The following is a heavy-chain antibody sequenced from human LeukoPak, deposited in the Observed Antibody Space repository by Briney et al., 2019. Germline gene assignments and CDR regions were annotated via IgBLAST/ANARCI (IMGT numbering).Heavy chain of an antibody. V-gene: IGHV3-30*18. CDR1: GFTFSCYG. Sequence: GGSLRLSCAASGFTFSCYGMHWVRQAPGKGLEWVAVISYDGSNKYYADSVKGRFTISRDNSKNTLYLQMNSLRAEDTAVYYCAKEESEGIAVAGTLLWGQRTLVTVSS. D-gene: IGHD6-19*01. CDR2: ISYDGSNK. CDR3: AKEESEGIAVAGTLL. J-gene: IGHJ4*02.